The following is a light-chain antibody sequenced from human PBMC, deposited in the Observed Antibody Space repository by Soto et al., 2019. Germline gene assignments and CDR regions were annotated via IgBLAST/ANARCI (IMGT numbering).Light chain of an antibody. CDR2: GAS. CDR3: QQYGSSPPET. Sequence: EIVLTQSPGTLSLSPGERATLSCRASQSVSSSYLAWYQQKPGQAPRLLIYGASSRATGIPGRFSGSGSGTDFTLTISRLEPEEFAVYYWQQYGSSPPETFGQGTKVELK. J-gene: IGKJ1*01. V-gene: IGKV3-20*01. CDR1: QSVSSSY.